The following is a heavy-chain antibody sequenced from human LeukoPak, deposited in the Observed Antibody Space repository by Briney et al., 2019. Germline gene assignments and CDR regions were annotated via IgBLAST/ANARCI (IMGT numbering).Heavy chain of an antibody. CDR3: ARELSQIVWGGLDY. D-gene: IGHD2-21*01. CDR1: GFIFSHYG. V-gene: IGHV3-33*05. J-gene: IGHJ4*02. Sequence: GRSLRLSCAASGFIFSHYGMHWVRQAPGKGLEWVAVIQNDASTENFADSVKGRFTISRDNSRNTVFLQMNSLRVEDTAVYYCARELSQIVWGGLDYGGQGTLVSVSS. CDR2: IQNDASTE.